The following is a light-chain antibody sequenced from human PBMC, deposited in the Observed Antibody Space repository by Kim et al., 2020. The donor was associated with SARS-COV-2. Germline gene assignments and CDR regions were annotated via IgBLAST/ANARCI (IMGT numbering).Light chain of an antibody. Sequence: EIVLTQSPSTLSLSPGERVTLSCRASQSVDLNFIAWYQQKPGQAPMLLISGMSNRATGLPDRFRGSGSGTDFTLTISRLEPEDFTVYYCQKYRDAPRTFGQGTKLEI. CDR3: QKYRDAPRT. V-gene: IGKV3-20*01. CDR1: QSVDLNF. CDR2: GMS. J-gene: IGKJ2*01.